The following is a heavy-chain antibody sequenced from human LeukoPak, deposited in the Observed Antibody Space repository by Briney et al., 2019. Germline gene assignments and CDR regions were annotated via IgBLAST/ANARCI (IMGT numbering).Heavy chain of an antibody. V-gene: IGHV3-64*01. CDR1: GFIFGSYP. Sequence: GGSLRLSCAASGFIFGSYPMHWVRQAPGKGLEYVSGISSNGGSTYYTNSVKDRFTISRDNSKNTLYLQMGSLRAEDMAVYYCARYGSGSYYDYWGQGTLVTVSS. J-gene: IGHJ4*02. D-gene: IGHD3-10*01. CDR3: ARYGSGSYYDY. CDR2: ISSNGGST.